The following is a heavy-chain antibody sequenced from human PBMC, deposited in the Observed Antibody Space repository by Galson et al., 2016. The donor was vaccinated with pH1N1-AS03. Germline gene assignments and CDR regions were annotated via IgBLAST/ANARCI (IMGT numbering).Heavy chain of an antibody. Sequence: ALRLCCAASGFTFSNYWMQWVRQSPGKGRVSVSRTNPDGSPANYADSVKGRFTISRDNAKNTLLLHMNSLRAEDTAVYYCARSNYYFESWGQGTLVTVSS. CDR3: ARSNYYFES. J-gene: IGHJ4*02. V-gene: IGHV3-74*01. D-gene: IGHD5-24*01. CDR2: TNPDGSPA. CDR1: GFTFSNYW.